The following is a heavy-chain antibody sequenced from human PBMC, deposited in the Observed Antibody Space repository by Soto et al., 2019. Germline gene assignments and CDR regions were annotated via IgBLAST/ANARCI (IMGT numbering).Heavy chain of an antibody. CDR2: IKSKTDGGTT. D-gene: IGHD3-3*02. V-gene: IGHV3-15*01. CDR1: GFTFTSAW. CDR3: TTDSILAPLFH. Sequence: PGGSLRLSCAASGFTFTSAWMSWVRQAPGKGLEWVGRIKSKTDGGTTDYAAPVRGRFTISRDDSKNTLYVQLNSLKNEDTAVYYCTTDSILAPLFHWGQGTLVTVSS. J-gene: IGHJ4*02.